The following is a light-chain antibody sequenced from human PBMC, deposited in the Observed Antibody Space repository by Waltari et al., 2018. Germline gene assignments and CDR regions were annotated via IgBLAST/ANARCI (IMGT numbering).Light chain of an antibody. CDR2: DVS. J-gene: IGLJ2*01. V-gene: IGLV2-8*01. CDR3: GSYTGSSNFVI. Sequence: QSALTQPPSASGSPGQSVTMSCTGTSSDVGGYDHVSWYQHHPGKAPKLMIYDVSKRPSGVPDRFSGSKSGNTASLTVSGLQAEDEAHYHCGSYTGSSNFVIFGGGTKLTVL. CDR1: SSDVGGYDH.